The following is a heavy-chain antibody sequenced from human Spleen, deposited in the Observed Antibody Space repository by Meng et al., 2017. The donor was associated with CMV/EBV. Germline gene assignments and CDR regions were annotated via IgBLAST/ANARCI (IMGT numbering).Heavy chain of an antibody. CDR3: ARDRYEIWSGDGMDV. CDR1: GFVFGSFE. J-gene: IGHJ6*02. D-gene: IGHD3-3*01. V-gene: IGHV3-48*03. Sequence: GESLKISCAASGFVFGSFEMNWVRQAPGKGLEWISYISSSGSTIYYADSVKSRFTISRDNAKNSLYLQMNSLRAEDTAVYYCARDRYEIWSGDGMDVWGQGTTVTVSS. CDR2: ISSSGSTI.